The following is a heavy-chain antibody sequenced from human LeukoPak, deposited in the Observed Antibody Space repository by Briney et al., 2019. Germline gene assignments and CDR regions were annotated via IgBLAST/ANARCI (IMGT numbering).Heavy chain of an antibody. Sequence: GESLKISCKSSGYSSTSNWIGWVRQMPGKGRKWMGILYPGDSETKYSPSFQCQVTITVDKSSSTAYLQWSSLKASDTAMYCCATRLRAVAGCYFDYWGQGTLVTVPS. CDR2: LYPGDSET. CDR1: GYSSTSNW. D-gene: IGHD6-19*01. J-gene: IGHJ4*02. V-gene: IGHV5-51*01. CDR3: ATRLRAVAGCYFDY.